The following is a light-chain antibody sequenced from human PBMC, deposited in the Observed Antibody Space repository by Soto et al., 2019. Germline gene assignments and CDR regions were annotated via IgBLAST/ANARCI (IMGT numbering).Light chain of an antibody. CDR2: EVT. Sequence: QSALTQPASVSGSPGQSITISCTGSSSDVGRYDLVSWYQQHPGKVPKLIIHEVTKRSSGLSNRFSGSKSGNTASLTISGLQDEEEADSSCCSYEGSSTYVFGTGTKVTV. CDR3: CSYEGSSTYV. CDR1: SSDVGRYDL. V-gene: IGLV2-23*02. J-gene: IGLJ1*01.